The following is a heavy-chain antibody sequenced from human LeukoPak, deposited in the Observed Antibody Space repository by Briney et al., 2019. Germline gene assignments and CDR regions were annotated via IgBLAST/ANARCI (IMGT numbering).Heavy chain of an antibody. CDR1: GGSISRSGYF. CDR3: ATEPIAAAGDY. D-gene: IGHD6-13*01. CDR2: INDSGNT. J-gene: IGHJ4*02. Sequence: SETLSLTCTVSGGSISRSGYFWGWIRQPPGKELEWIGIINDSGNTHYSSSLKSRVTISVDTSKNQFSLKLSSVTAADTAVYYCATEPIAAAGDYWGQGTLVTVSS. V-gene: IGHV4-39*07.